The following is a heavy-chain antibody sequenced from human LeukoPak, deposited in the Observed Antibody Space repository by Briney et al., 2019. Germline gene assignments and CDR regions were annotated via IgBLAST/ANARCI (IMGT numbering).Heavy chain of an antibody. CDR2: IYYIGST. Sequence: PSETLSLTCTVSGGSISSSSYSWGWLRQPPGKGLEWIGIIYYIGSTYYNPSLTRRVTTSVDTSKNRFSLKLSSVTAAEPAVYYCARQRSTAARPFDYWGQGTLVTVSS. J-gene: IGHJ4*02. CDR3: ARQRSTAARPFDY. V-gene: IGHV4-39*01. CDR1: GGSISSSSYS. D-gene: IGHD6-6*01.